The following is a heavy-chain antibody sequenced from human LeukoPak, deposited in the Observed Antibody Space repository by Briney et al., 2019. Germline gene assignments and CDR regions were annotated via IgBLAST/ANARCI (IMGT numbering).Heavy chain of an antibody. V-gene: IGHV3-11*04. Sequence: GGSLRLSCAASGFTFSDYYMSWIRQAPGKGLEWVSYISSSGSTIYYADSVKGRFTISRDNSKNSLYLQMNSLRAEDTAVYYCARDVRGLRWYPVYYFDYGGQGTLVTVSS. CDR2: ISSSGSTI. J-gene: IGHJ4*02. CDR3: ARDVRGLRWYPVYYFDY. CDR1: GFTFSDYY. D-gene: IGHD4-23*01.